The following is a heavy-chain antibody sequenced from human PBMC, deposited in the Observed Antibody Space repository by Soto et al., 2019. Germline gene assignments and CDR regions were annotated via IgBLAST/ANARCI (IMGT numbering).Heavy chain of an antibody. J-gene: IGHJ4*02. V-gene: IGHV4-59*01. Sequence: PSETLSLTCTVSGGSISSYYWSWIRQPPGKGLEWIGYIYYSGSTNYNPSLKSRVTISVDTSKNQFSLKLSSVTAADTAMYYCARASRALYNWNYNYFDYWGQGTLVTVS. CDR1: GGSISSYY. D-gene: IGHD1-7*01. CDR3: ARASRALYNWNYNYFDY. CDR2: IYYSGST.